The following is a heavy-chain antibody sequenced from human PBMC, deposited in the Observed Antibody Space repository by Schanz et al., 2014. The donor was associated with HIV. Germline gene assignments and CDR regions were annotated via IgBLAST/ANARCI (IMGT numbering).Heavy chain of an antibody. CDR3: ARAPPRDSSGYYPFDY. CDR2: ISPDSGAT. CDR1: GYTFTSYD. D-gene: IGHD3-22*01. J-gene: IGHJ4*02. Sequence: QVQLVQSGAEVKKPGASVKVSCKASGYTFTSYDINWVRQAPGQGLEWMGWISPDSGATDYAQNFQGRVTMTRHTSMTTVYMDLSRVTSDDTALYFCARAPPRDSSGYYPFDYWGQGTLVTVSS. V-gene: IGHV1-2*02.